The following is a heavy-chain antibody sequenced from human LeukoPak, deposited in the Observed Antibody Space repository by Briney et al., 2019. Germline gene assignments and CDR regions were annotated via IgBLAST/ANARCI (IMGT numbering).Heavy chain of an antibody. V-gene: IGHV4-59*01. J-gene: IGHJ4*02. CDR2: IYYSGST. CDR1: GGSIRSYY. Sequence: PSETLSLTCTVSGGSIRSYYWSWIRQPPVKGLEWIGYIYYSGSTNSNPSLKSRVTISVDTSKNQFSLKVSSVTAADTAVYYCARALTPGYCSGGTCSYFDYWGQGTLVTVSS. CDR3: ARALTPGYCSGGTCSYFDY. D-gene: IGHD2-15*01.